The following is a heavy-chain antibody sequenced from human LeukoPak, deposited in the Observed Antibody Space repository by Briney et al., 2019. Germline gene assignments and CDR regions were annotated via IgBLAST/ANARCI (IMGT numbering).Heavy chain of an antibody. CDR2: IYYSGSS. D-gene: IGHD5-18*01. Sequence: SETLSLTCTVSGGSISSSSYYWGWSRQPPGKGLEWIGSIYYSGSSYYNPSLKSRVTISVHTSKNQFSLKLSSVTAADTAVYYCARHVDTATDYFDYWGQGTLVTVSS. CDR3: ARHVDTATDYFDY. CDR1: GGSISSSSYY. V-gene: IGHV4-39*01. J-gene: IGHJ4*02.